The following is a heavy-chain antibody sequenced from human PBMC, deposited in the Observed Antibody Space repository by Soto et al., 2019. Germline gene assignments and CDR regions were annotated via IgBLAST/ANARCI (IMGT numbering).Heavy chain of an antibody. Sequence: ASVKVSCKASEYTFIGYYIHWVRQAPGQGLEWMGSINPNSGVTNYAQRFQGRVTMTRDTSITTVYMELRSLRSDDTAVYFCARDHWFDPWGQGTLVTVSS. J-gene: IGHJ5*02. V-gene: IGHV1-2*02. CDR2: INPNSGVT. CDR3: ARDHWFDP. CDR1: EYTFIGYY.